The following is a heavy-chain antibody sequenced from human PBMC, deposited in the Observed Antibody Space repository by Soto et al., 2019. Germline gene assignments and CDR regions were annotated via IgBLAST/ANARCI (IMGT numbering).Heavy chain of an antibody. V-gene: IGHV4-30-2*01. Sequence: QLQLQESGSGLVKPSQTLSLTCAVSGGSISSGGYSWSRIRQPPGKGLEWIGYIYHSGSTYYNPSLKSRVTISVDRSKSQFSLKLSSVTAADTAVYYCARGPRDGYNLEYYFDYWGQGTLVTVSS. CDR3: ARGPRDGYNLEYYFDY. CDR2: IYHSGST. CDR1: GGSISSGGYS. J-gene: IGHJ4*02. D-gene: IGHD5-12*01.